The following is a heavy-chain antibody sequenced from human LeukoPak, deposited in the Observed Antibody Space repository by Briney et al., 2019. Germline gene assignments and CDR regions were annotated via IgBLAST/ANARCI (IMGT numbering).Heavy chain of an antibody. D-gene: IGHD2-2*01. Sequence: GGSLGLSCAASGFTFSSYAMSWVRQAPGKGLEWVSAISGSGGSTYYADSVKGRFTISRDNSKNTLYLQMNSLRAEDTAVYYCAKGRIVVVPAASDYWGQGTLVTVSS. CDR3: AKGRIVVVPAASDY. V-gene: IGHV3-23*01. CDR1: GFTFSSYA. CDR2: ISGSGGST. J-gene: IGHJ4*02.